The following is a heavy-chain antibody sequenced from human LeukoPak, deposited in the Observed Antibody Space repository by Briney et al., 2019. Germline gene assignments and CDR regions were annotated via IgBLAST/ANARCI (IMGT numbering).Heavy chain of an antibody. V-gene: IGHV4-31*03. CDR1: GGSISSGGYY. J-gene: IGHJ6*02. D-gene: IGHD2-15*01. CDR3: ARDSHTPVAHYYYGMDV. Sequence: SETLSLTCTVSGGSISSGGYYWSWIRQHPGKGLEWIGYIYYSGSTYYNPSFKSRVTISVDTSKNQFSLKLSSVTAADTAVYYCARDSHTPVAHYYYGMDVWGQGTTVTVSS. CDR2: IYYSGST.